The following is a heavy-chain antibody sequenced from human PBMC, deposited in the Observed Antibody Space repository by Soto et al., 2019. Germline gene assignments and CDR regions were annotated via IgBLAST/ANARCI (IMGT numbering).Heavy chain of an antibody. CDR2: ILPLFGTA. D-gene: IGHD6-19*01. Sequence: QVQLVQSGAEVKQPGSSVKVSCKTSGGTFSTYAIYWVRQAPGQELEWMGAILPLFGTADYAQKFQGRVTITADESTSTASMELTSLTSEDTAVYYCTSPKGSYSSGYYDFDYWGQGTLVTVSS. CDR3: TSPKGSYSSGYYDFDY. J-gene: IGHJ4*02. CDR1: GGTFSTYA. V-gene: IGHV1-69*01.